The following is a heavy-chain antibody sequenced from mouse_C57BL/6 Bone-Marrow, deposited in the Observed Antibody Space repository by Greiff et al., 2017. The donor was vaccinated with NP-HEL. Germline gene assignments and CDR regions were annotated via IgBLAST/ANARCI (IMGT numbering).Heavy chain of an antibody. CDR3: ARHDTVVDAMDY. D-gene: IGHD1-1*01. CDR1: GFTFSSYG. V-gene: IGHV5-6*01. Sequence: EVMLVESGGDLVKPGGSLKLSCAASGFTFSSYGMSWVRQTPDKRLEWVATISSGGSYTYYPDSVKGRFTIYRDNAKNTLYLQMSSLKSEDTAMYYCARHDTVVDAMDYWGQGTSVTVSS. J-gene: IGHJ4*01. CDR2: ISSGGSYT.